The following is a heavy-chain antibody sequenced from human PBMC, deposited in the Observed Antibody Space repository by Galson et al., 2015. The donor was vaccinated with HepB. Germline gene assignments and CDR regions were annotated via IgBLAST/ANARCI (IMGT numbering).Heavy chain of an antibody. D-gene: IGHD2-2*01. V-gene: IGHV1-46*01. CDR3: AREGDCSSTSCHAGGNWFDP. Sequence: SVKVSCKASGYTFTRYYMHWVRQAPGQGLEWMGIINPSGGSTSYAQKFQGRVTMTRDTSTSTVYMELSSLRSEDTAVYYCAREGDCSSTSCHAGGNWFDPWGQGTLVTVSS. CDR2: INPSGGST. J-gene: IGHJ5*02. CDR1: GYTFTRYY.